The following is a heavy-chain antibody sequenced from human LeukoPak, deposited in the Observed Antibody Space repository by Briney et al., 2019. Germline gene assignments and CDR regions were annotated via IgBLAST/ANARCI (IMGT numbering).Heavy chain of an antibody. D-gene: IGHD6-6*01. Sequence: PSETLSLTCTVSGGSISSGSYYWSWIRQPAGKGLEWIGRIYTSGSTNYNPSLKSRVTMSVDTSKNQFSLKLSSVTAADAAVYYCAREGSARPTVFDYWGQGTLVTVSS. J-gene: IGHJ4*02. CDR2: IYTSGST. CDR1: GGSISSGSYY. V-gene: IGHV4-61*02. CDR3: AREGSARPTVFDY.